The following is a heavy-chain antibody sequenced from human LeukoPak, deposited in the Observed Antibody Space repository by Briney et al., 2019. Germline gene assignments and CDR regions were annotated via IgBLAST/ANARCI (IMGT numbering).Heavy chain of an antibody. CDR2: IYYSGST. V-gene: IGHV4-31*03. J-gene: IGHJ4*02. CDR3: ASRNQRTTVTTSFDY. D-gene: IGHD4-17*01. Sequence: PSETLSLTCTVSGGSISSGGYYWSWIRQHPGKGLEWIGYIYYSGSTYYNPSLKSRVTISVDTSKNQFSLKLSSVTAADTAVYYCASRNQRTTVTTSFDYWGQGTLVTVSS. CDR1: GGSISSGGYY.